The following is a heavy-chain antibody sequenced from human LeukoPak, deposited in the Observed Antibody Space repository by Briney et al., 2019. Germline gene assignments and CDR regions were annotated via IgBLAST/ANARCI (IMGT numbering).Heavy chain of an antibody. D-gene: IGHD2-2*01. J-gene: IGHJ6*02. Sequence: ASVKVSCKASGYTFTSYGISWVRQAPGQGLEWMGWISAYNGNTDYAQKLQGRVTMTTDTSTSTAYMELRSLRSDGTAVYYCARFGDCTSTSCYYYYYYGMDVWGQGTTVTVSS. CDR2: ISAYNGNT. CDR1: GYTFTSYG. CDR3: ARFGDCTSTSCYYYYYYGMDV. V-gene: IGHV1-18*01.